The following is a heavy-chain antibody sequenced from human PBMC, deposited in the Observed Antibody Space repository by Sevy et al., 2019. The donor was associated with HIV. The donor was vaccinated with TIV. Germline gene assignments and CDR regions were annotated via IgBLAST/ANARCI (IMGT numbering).Heavy chain of an antibody. D-gene: IGHD1-26*01. Sequence: ASVKVSCKASGGTFSSYAISWVRQAPGQGLEWMGGIIPIFGTANYAQKFQGRVTITADESTSSAYMELSSLRSEDTAVYDRARAPPQWELLGYYFDYWGQGTLVTVSS. CDR2: IIPIFGTA. CDR1: GGTFSSYA. J-gene: IGHJ4*02. CDR3: ARAPPQWELLGYYFDY. V-gene: IGHV1-69*13.